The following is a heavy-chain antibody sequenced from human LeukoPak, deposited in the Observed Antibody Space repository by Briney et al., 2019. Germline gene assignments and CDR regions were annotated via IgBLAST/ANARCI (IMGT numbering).Heavy chain of an antibody. CDR3: ARESTGIDYYDSSPFFDY. CDR2: INPNSGGT. D-gene: IGHD3-22*01. Sequence: ASVKVSCKASGYTFTGYYMHWVRQAPGQGLEWMGWINPNSGGTNYAQKFQGRVTMTRGTSISTAYMELSRLRSDDTAMYYCARESTGIDYYDSSPFFDYWGQGTLVTVSS. V-gene: IGHV1-2*02. CDR1: GYTFTGYY. J-gene: IGHJ4*02.